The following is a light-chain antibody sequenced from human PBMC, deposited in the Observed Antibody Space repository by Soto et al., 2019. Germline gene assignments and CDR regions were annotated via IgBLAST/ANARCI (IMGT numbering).Light chain of an antibody. CDR2: KAS. CDR1: QSISSW. Sequence: DIQMTQSPATLSASVGARVTITCRASQSISSWLAWYQQKPGKATKVLIYKASSLESGVPSRFSGSGSGTEFTLTISSLQPDDFATYYCQQYNSYPVTFGQGTKVEIK. CDR3: QQYNSYPVT. J-gene: IGKJ1*01. V-gene: IGKV1-5*03.